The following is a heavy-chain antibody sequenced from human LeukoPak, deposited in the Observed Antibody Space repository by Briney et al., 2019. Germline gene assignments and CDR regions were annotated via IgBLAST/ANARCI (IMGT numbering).Heavy chain of an antibody. CDR2: IHYSGST. J-gene: IGHJ4*02. CDR3: ARSPGYNSGYYLYYFEY. D-gene: IGHD6-25*01. CDR1: GGSIGSYY. V-gene: IGHV4-59*01. Sequence: SETLSLTCTVSGGSIGSYYWSWIRQSPGKGLEWIGYIHYSGSTNLNPSLRSRVTMSVDTSKNQFSLRLSSVTAADTAMYYCARSPGYNSGYYLYYFEYWGQGTLVTVSS.